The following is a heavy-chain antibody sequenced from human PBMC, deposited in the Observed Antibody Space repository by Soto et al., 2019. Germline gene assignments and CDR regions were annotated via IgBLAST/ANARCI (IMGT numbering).Heavy chain of an antibody. D-gene: IGHD6-19*01. Sequence: ASVKVSCKLSGNTLTEISIHWVRQTPDSGLEWLGGFDPQDDERFFAQKFEGRLTMTEDTSTNTAYMELSSLRSDDTAVYYCASSVALDYWGQGTLVTVS. J-gene: IGHJ4*02. CDR3: ASSVALDY. V-gene: IGHV1-24*01. CDR2: FDPQDDER. CDR1: GNTLTEIS.